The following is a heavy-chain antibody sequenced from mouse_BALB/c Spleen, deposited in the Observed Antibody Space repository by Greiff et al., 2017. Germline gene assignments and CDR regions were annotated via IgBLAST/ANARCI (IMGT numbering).Heavy chain of an antibody. Sequence: EVMLVESGGGLVQPGGSLRLSCATSGFTFTDYYMSWVRQPPGKALEWLGFIRNKANGYTTEYSASVKGRFTISRDNSQSILYLQMNTLRAEDSATYYCARRTGYFDYWGQGTTLTVSS. J-gene: IGHJ2*01. CDR1: GFTFTDYY. D-gene: IGHD4-1*01. CDR3: ARRTGYFDY. CDR2: IRNKANGYTT. V-gene: IGHV7-3*02.